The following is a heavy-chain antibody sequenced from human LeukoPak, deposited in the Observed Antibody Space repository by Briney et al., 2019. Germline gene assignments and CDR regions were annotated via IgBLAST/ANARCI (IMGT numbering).Heavy chain of an antibody. Sequence: KPGGSLRLSCAASGFTFSSYSMNWVRQAPGKGLEWVSSISSSSSYIYYADSVKGRSTISRDNAKNSLYLQMNSLRAEDTAVYYCARGIGGVIAYYFDYWGQGTLVTVSS. J-gene: IGHJ4*02. CDR2: ISSSSSYI. CDR1: GFTFSSYS. D-gene: IGHD3-16*02. V-gene: IGHV3-21*01. CDR3: ARGIGGVIAYYFDY.